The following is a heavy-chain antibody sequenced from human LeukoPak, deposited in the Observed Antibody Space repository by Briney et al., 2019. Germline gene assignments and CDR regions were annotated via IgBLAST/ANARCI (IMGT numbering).Heavy chain of an antibody. V-gene: IGHV1-46*01. CDR3: ARAPLRVGYCSGGSCYSGAFDY. J-gene: IGHJ4*02. Sequence: ASVKVSCKASGYTFTSYYMHWVRQAPGQGLEWMGIINPSGGSTSYAQKFQGRVTMTGDTSTSTVYMELSSLRSEDTAVYYCARAPLRVGYCSGGSCYSGAFDYWGQGTLVTVSS. CDR1: GYTFTSYY. CDR2: INPSGGST. D-gene: IGHD2-15*01.